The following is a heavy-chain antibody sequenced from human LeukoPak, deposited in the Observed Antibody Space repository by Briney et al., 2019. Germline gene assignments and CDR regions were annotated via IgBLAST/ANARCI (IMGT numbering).Heavy chain of an antibody. Sequence: SQTLSLTCTVSGGSISSGDYYWSWIRQPPGKGLEWIGYIYYSGSTYCNPSLKSRVTISVDTSKNQFSLKLSSVTAADTAVYYCASPITMVRDDAFDIWGQGTMVTVSS. V-gene: IGHV4-30-4*01. CDR3: ASPITMVRDDAFDI. CDR2: IYYSGST. CDR1: GGSISSGDYY. J-gene: IGHJ3*02. D-gene: IGHD3-10*01.